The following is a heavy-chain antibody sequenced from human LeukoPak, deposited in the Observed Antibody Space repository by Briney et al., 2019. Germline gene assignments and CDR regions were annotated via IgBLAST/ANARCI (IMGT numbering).Heavy chain of an antibody. CDR2: SSSSRSST. Sequence: GGSLRLSCAASGFSFSDYYMNWIRQAPGKGLEWVSYSSSSRSSTYYADSVKGRFTVSRDYAQNALFLQMNSLRAEDTAVYYCAAAPNTTPGSLGHWGQGTLVTVSS. J-gene: IGHJ4*02. CDR3: AAAPNTTPGSLGH. D-gene: IGHD6-25*01. V-gene: IGHV3-11*01. CDR1: GFSFSDYY.